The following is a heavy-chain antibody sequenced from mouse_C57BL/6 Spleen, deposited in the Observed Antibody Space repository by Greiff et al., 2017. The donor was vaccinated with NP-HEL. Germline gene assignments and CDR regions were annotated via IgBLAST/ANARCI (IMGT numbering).Heavy chain of an antibody. Sequence: QVQLKQPGAELVKPGASVKLSCKASGYTFTSYWMHWVKQRPGQGLEWIGMIHPNSGSTNYNEKFKSKATLTVDKSSSTAYMQLSSLTSEDSAVYYCARSPYDYDGGIYAMDYWGQGTSVTVSS. D-gene: IGHD2-4*01. CDR1: GYTFTSYW. CDR2: IHPNSGST. V-gene: IGHV1-64*01. CDR3: ARSPYDYDGGIYAMDY. J-gene: IGHJ4*01.